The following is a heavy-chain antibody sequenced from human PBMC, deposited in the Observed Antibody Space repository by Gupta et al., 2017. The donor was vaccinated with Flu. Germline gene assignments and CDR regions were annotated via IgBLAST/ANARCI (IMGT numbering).Heavy chain of an antibody. V-gene: IGHV1-46*01. Sequence: QVQLVQSGAEMKKPGTSVRVSCKASGYTFTSYFIYWVRQAPGQGLEWMGLVNPNGGRTAYAQKFRGRVTMSSDTSTSTVYMEVSSLRSEDTAVYSCARVSGSYHKPIDFWGQGTLVTVSS. CDR1: GYTFTSYF. D-gene: IGHD1-26*01. CDR3: ARVSGSYHKPIDF. J-gene: IGHJ4*02. CDR2: VNPNGGRT.